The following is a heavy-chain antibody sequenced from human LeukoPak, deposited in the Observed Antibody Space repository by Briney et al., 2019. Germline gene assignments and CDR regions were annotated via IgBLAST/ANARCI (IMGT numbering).Heavy chain of an antibody. CDR1: GGSISSSNW. D-gene: IGHD6-13*01. J-gene: IGHJ5*02. V-gene: IGHV4-4*02. CDR2: IYHSGST. Sequence: PSETLSLTCAVSGGSISSSNWWSWVRQPPGKGLEWIGEIYHSGSTNYNPSLKSRVTISVDKSKNQFSLKLSSVTAADTALYYCARLSLTTYSSSLYPWGQGTLVTVSS. CDR3: ARLSLTTYSSSLYP.